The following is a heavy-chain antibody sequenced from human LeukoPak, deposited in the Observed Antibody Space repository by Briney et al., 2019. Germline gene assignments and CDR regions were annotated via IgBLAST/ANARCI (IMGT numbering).Heavy chain of an antibody. J-gene: IGHJ3*02. CDR1: GYTFTSYD. D-gene: IGHD3-22*01. Sequence: ASVKVSCKASGYTFTSYDINWVRQATGQGLEWMGWMNPNSGNTGYAQKFQGGVTMTRNTSISTAYMELSSLRSEDTAVYYCAVYDSSGYYYSNDAFDIWGQGTMVTVFS. CDR3: AVYDSSGYYYSNDAFDI. V-gene: IGHV1-8*01. CDR2: MNPNSGNT.